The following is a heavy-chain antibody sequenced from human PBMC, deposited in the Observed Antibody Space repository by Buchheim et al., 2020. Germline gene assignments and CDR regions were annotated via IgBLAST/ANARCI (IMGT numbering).Heavy chain of an antibody. V-gene: IGHV1-46*01. CDR1: GYTFTSYY. J-gene: IGHJ4*02. D-gene: IGHD1-26*01. CDR2: INPSGGST. Sequence: QVQLVQSGAEVKKPGASVKVSCKASGYTFTSYYMHWVRQAPGQGLEWMGIINPSGGSTSYAQKFQGRVTMTRDTSTSTVYMELSSLRSEDTAVYYCARKPGADLGSYYQDAFDYWGQGTL. CDR3: ARKPGADLGSYYQDAFDY.